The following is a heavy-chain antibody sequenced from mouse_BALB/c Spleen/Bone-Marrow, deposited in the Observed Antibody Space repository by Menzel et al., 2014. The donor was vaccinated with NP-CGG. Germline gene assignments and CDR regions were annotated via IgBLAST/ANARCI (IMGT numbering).Heavy chain of an antibody. Sequence: QVQLKESGAELAKPGASVKMSCKASGYTFTSYTVHWVKQRPGQGFEWIGEINPSSGCSNYNQKFKDKATLTADKSSSTAYMQLSSLASEDYAVYYCARGRNYDSFAYWGQGTLVTVSS. D-gene: IGHD1-1*01. CDR2: INPSSGCS. V-gene: IGHV1-4*01. CDR1: GYTFTSYT. J-gene: IGHJ3*01. CDR3: ARGRNYDSFAY.